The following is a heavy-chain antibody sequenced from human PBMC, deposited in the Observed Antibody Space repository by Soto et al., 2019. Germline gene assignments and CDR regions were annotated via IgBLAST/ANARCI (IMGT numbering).Heavy chain of an antibody. D-gene: IGHD6-6*01. J-gene: IGHJ4*02. CDR1: GFTFSDYA. CDR2: IGGAGDRA. Sequence: GGSLRLSCAASGFTFSDYAMSWVRQAPGKGPEWVSVIGGAGDRAHYADSVKGRFTISRDNSKNTLYLQLNSLRAEDTAVYYCAGSSASFDYWGQGTLVTVSS. V-gene: IGHV3-23*01. CDR3: AGSSASFDY.